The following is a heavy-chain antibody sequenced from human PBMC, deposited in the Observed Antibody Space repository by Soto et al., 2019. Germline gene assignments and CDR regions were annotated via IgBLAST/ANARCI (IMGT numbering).Heavy chain of an antibody. V-gene: IGHV3-30*18. J-gene: IGHJ4*02. D-gene: IGHD6-13*01. Sequence: LRLSCAASGFTFSNYAMHWVRQAPGKGLEWVAFITYDGSNTYYIDSVQGRFTISRDNSKNTLFLQMNSLRAEDTAVYYCAKDWGRVISWYYFDFWGQGTLVTVSS. CDR2: ITYDGSNT. CDR3: AKDWGRVISWYYFDF. CDR1: GFTFSNYA.